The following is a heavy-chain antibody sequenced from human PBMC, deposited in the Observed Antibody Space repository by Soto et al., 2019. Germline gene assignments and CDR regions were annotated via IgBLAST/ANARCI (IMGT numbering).Heavy chain of an antibody. CDR1: GGTFSSDA. CDR3: ARDLRQQLNWFDP. Sequence: EASVKVSFKASGGTFSSDAISWVRQAPGQGLEWMGGIIPIFGTANYAQKFQGRVTITADESTSTAYMELSSLRSEDTAVYYCARDLRQQLNWFDPWGQGTLVTVSS. D-gene: IGHD6-13*01. CDR2: IIPIFGTA. J-gene: IGHJ5*02. V-gene: IGHV1-69*13.